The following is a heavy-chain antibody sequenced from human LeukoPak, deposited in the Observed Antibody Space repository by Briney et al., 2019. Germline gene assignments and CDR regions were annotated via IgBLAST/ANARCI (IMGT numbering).Heavy chain of an antibody. Sequence: SQTLSPTCAVSGGSISSGGYSWSWIRQPPGKGLEWIGYTYHSGSTYYNPSLKSRVTISVDRSKNQFSLKLSSVTAADTAVYYCARARYCSGGSCFHYLDYWGQGTLVTVSS. CDR2: TYHSGST. CDR1: GGSISSGGYS. J-gene: IGHJ4*02. V-gene: IGHV4-30-2*01. CDR3: ARARYCSGGSCFHYLDY. D-gene: IGHD2-15*01.